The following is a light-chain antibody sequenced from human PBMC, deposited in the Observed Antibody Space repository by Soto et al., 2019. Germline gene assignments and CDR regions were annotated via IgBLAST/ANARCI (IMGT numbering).Light chain of an antibody. V-gene: IGKV1-17*01. Sequence: IQMTQSPSSLSSSLGDRVIITCRASRDLSSGLGWHQQKPGKVPKRLSYAASSLQSVVPSRFSGSGSGTEFTLTISSLQPEDFATYYCLQHSTYPRTFGQGTKLEI. J-gene: IGKJ2*02. CDR3: LQHSTYPRT. CDR1: RDLSSG. CDR2: AAS.